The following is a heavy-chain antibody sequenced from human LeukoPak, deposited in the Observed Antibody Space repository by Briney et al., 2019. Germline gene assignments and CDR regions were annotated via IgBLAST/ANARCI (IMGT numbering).Heavy chain of an antibody. Sequence: SETLSLTCTVSGVSISSYYWSWIRQPPGKGLEWIGYIYYSGRTNYNPSLKSRVTISVDTSKNQFSLKLSSVTAADTAVYFCAREVYYGSGSYKAFDFWGQGTMVIVSS. D-gene: IGHD3-10*01. CDR2: IYYSGRT. V-gene: IGHV4-59*01. CDR3: AREVYYGSGSYKAFDF. CDR1: GVSISSYY. J-gene: IGHJ3*01.